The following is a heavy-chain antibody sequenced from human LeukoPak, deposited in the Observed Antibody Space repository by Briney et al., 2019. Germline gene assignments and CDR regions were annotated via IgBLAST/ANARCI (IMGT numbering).Heavy chain of an antibody. Sequence: GGSLRLSCAASGFTFSDYYMSWVRQAPGKGLEGVSYISSSGSTIYYADSVKGRFTISRDNAKNSLYLQMNSLRAEDTAVYYCARTGDQDIGYWYFDLWGRGTLVTVSS. V-gene: IGHV3-11*01. CDR2: ISSSGSTI. CDR3: ARTGDQDIGYWYFDL. CDR1: GFTFSDYY. D-gene: IGHD3-10*01. J-gene: IGHJ2*01.